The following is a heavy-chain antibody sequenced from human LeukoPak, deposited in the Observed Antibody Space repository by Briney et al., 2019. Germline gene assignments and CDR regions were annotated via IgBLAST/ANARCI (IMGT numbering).Heavy chain of an antibody. CDR3: ARGRGTSGSNRDFYYYYYMDV. V-gene: IGHV1-3*01. CDR2: MNAGNGNT. Sequence: ASVKVSCKASGYIFTDYAIHWLRQAPGQRPEWMGWMNAGNGNTKYSQKFQGRITLIGDASAATAYMEVSSLRHDDLAVYYCARGRGTSGSNRDFYYYYYMDVWGKGTTVTASS. J-gene: IGHJ6*03. CDR1: GYIFTDYA. D-gene: IGHD2-15*01.